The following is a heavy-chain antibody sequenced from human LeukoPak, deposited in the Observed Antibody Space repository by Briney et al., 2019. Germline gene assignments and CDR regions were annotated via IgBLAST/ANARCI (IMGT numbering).Heavy chain of an antibody. CDR3: ANFVLLWFGELAENDY. J-gene: IGHJ4*02. Sequence: GGSLRLSRAASGFTFDDYGMSWVRQAPGKGLEWVSGINWNGGSTGYADSVKGRFTISRDNAKNSLYLQMNSLRAEDTALYYCANFVLLWFGELAENDYWGQGTLVTVSS. CDR2: INWNGGST. V-gene: IGHV3-20*04. CDR1: GFTFDDYG. D-gene: IGHD3-10*01.